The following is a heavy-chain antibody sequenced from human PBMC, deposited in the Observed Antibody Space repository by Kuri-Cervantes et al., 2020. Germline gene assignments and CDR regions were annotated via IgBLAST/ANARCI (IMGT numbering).Heavy chain of an antibody. J-gene: IGHJ5*02. CDR1: GGSFSGYY. Sequence: GSLRLSCAVYGGSFSGYYWGWIRQPPGNGLEWIGSFYHGGSPYYNPSLKSRVTISVDTSKNQLSLKLSSVTDSDTAVYYCARDYSAMVSIGARAKVYNWFDPWGQGTLVTVSS. CDR2: FYHGGSP. V-gene: IGHV4-34*01. D-gene: IGHD5-18*01. CDR3: ARDYSAMVSIGARAKVYNWFDP.